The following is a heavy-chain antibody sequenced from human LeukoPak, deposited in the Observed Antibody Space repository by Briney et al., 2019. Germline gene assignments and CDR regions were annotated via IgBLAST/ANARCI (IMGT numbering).Heavy chain of an antibody. V-gene: IGHV3-23*01. CDR1: GFTFSSYA. J-gene: IGHJ5*02. CDR3: AEVGRYCSGGSCYSGWFDP. CDR2: ISGSGGST. Sequence: SGGSLRLSCAASGFTFSSYAMSWVRQAPGKGLEWVSAISGSGGSTYYADSVKGRFTISRDNSKNTLYLQMNSLRAEDTAVYYCAEVGRYCSGGSCYSGWFDPWGQGTLVTVSS. D-gene: IGHD2-15*01.